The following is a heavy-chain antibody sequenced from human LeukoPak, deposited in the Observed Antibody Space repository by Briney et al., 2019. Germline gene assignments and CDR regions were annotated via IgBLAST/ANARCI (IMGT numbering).Heavy chain of an antibody. Sequence: GGSLRLSCAASGFTFDDYGMSWVRQAPGKGLEWVSGINWNGGSTGYADSVKGRFTISRDNAKNSLYLQMNSLRAEDTALYYCARGGWLGIADNYYYYYMDVWGKGTTVTVSS. CDR1: GFTFDDYG. CDR2: INWNGGST. CDR3: ARGGWLGIADNYYYYYMDV. J-gene: IGHJ6*03. V-gene: IGHV3-20*04. D-gene: IGHD2-15*01.